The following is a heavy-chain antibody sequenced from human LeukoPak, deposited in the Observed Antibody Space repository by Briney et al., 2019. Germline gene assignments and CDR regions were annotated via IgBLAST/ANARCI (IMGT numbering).Heavy chain of an antibody. Sequence: GGSLRLSCAATGFTFSSYAMSWVRQAPGKGLEWVSAISGSGGSTYYADSVKGRFTISRDNSKNTLYLQMNSLRAEDTAVYYCAKDQRSYSSSWSAGSWGQGTLVTVSS. CDR1: GFTFSSYA. J-gene: IGHJ4*02. CDR3: AKDQRSYSSSWSAGS. CDR2: ISGSGGST. V-gene: IGHV3-23*01. D-gene: IGHD6-13*01.